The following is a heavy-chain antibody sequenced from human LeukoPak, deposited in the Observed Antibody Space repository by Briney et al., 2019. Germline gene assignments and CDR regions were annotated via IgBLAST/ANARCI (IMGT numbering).Heavy chain of an antibody. CDR1: GGSITNYY. Sequence: PSETLSLTCTVSGGSITNYYWSWIRQPLGKGLEWIGYIYYSGSTNYNPSLKSRVSTLVDTSKNQFSLRLTSVTAADTAVYYCARQKYSGSYYFDYWGQGTLVTVSS. V-gene: IGHV4-59*08. J-gene: IGHJ4*02. CDR3: ARQKYSGSYYFDY. CDR2: IYYSGST. D-gene: IGHD1-26*01.